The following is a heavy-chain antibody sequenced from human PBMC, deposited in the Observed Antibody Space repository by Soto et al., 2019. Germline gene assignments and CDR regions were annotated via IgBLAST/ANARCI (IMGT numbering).Heavy chain of an antibody. D-gene: IGHD2-15*01. CDR3: ARGWHCSGGSCYVDY. CDR2: IYYSGST. Sequence: SETLSLTCTVSGGSISSYYWSWIRQPPGKGLEWIGYIYYSGSTNYNPSLKSRVTISVDTSKNQFSLKLSSVTAADTAVYYCARGWHCSGGSCYVDYWGQGTLVTVSS. J-gene: IGHJ4*02. V-gene: IGHV4-59*01. CDR1: GGSISSYY.